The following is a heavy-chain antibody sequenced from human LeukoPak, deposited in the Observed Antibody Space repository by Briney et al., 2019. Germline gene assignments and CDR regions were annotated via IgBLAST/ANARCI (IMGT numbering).Heavy chain of an antibody. J-gene: IGHJ2*01. CDR2: LYSGGST. Sequence: GGSLRLSCAASGFTVTGNYLSWIRQAPGKGLEWVSVLYSGGSTYYGDSVKGRFTVSRHNSKNTLYLQMDSLTVEDTAVYYCARAPTSYWYFDLWGRGTLVTVSS. CDR3: ARAPTSYWYFDL. CDR1: GFTVTGNY. V-gene: IGHV3-53*01.